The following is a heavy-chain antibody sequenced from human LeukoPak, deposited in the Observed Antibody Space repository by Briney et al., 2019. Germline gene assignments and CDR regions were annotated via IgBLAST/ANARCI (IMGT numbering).Heavy chain of an antibody. CDR3: VRELGQSSFRGSWQRYFDL. J-gene: IGHJ2*01. Sequence: GGSLRLSCTASGFIFSDFYMSWIRQAPGKGLEWLSQVSSGSNTIAYADSVRGRFTISRDNSKNSLNLQMNSLRADDTAVYYCVRELGQSSFRGSWQRYFDLWGRGGLVGVCS. CDR2: VSSGSNTI. V-gene: IGHV3-11*01. CDR1: GFIFSDFY. D-gene: IGHD6-13*01.